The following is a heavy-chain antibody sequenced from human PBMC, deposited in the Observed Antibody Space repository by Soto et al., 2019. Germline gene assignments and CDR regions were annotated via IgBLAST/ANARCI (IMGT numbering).Heavy chain of an antibody. J-gene: IGHJ2*01. CDR1: VFSLSTSGVG. D-gene: IGHD6-6*01. Sequence: QITLKESGPTLVKPTQTLTLTCTFSVFSLSTSGVGVGWIRQPPGKALERLALIYWDDDKRYSPSLKRRLTTTQATTKNQVVLTMTYMDPVDKATYYCATTTGSSSDTQNCYYDLWGRSTLVPLSS. CDR3: ATTTGSSSDTQNCYYDL. V-gene: IGHV2-5*02. CDR2: IYWDDDK.